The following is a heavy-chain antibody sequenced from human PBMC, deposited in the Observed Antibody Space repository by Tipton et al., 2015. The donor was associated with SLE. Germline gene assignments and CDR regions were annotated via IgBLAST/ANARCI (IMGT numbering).Heavy chain of an antibody. CDR1: GGSVSGYY. CDR2: VNHSGST. J-gene: IGHJ4*02. CDR3: TRGIFPPFDY. Sequence: TLSLTCAVYGGSVSGYYWSWIRQPPRKGPEWIGEVNHSGSTNFHLSLKSRVTISVDTSKNQFSLKLSSVTAADTAVYYCTRGIFPPFDYWGQGTLVTVSS. V-gene: IGHV4-34*01. D-gene: IGHD3-3*02.